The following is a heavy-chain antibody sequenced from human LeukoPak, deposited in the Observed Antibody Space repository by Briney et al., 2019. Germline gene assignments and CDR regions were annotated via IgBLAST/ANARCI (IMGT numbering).Heavy chain of an antibody. CDR1: GFTFSSYG. J-gene: IGHJ4*02. CDR3: ARYAEYAVSTPCY. Sequence: PGGSLRLSCAASGFTFSSYGMHWVRQAPGKGLEWVAVLSYDGNYKYYADSVKGRFAISRDNSENTLYLQMNSLRAEDTVVYYCARYAEYAVSTPCYWGQGTLVTVSA. D-gene: IGHD2-8*01. V-gene: IGHV3-30*03. CDR2: LSYDGNYK.